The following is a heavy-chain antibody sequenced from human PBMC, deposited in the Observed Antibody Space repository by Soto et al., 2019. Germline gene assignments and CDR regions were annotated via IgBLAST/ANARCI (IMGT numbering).Heavy chain of an antibody. D-gene: IGHD4-4*01. Sequence: SETLSLTCTVSGGSISSGGYYWSWIRQHPGKGLEWIGYIYYSGSTYYNPSLKSRVTISVDTSKNQFSLKLSSVTAADTAVYYCASDTGTNGDYYYGMDAWGQGTTVTVSS. CDR1: GGSISSGGYY. CDR3: ASDTGTNGDYYYGMDA. J-gene: IGHJ6*02. CDR2: IYYSGST. V-gene: IGHV4-31*03.